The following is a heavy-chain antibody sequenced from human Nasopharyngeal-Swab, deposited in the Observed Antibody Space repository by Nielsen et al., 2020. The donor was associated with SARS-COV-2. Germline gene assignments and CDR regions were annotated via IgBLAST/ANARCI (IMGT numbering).Heavy chain of an antibody. J-gene: IGHJ4*02. Sequence: ESLKISCAASGFTFSNYWMNWVRQTPGKGLEWVAIIKQDGSETYYVDSVRGRFTISRDNAKNSLSLVMTSLRADDTAVYYCAGGTGWLTDSWGQGTLVTVSS. CDR3: AGGTGWLTDS. D-gene: IGHD3-9*01. CDR2: IKQDGSET. CDR1: GFTFSNYW. V-gene: IGHV3-7*03.